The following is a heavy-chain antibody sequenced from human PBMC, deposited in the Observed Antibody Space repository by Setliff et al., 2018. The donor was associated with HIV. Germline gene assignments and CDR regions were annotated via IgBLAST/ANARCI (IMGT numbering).Heavy chain of an antibody. CDR1: GFTFSSYG. Sequence: GSLRLSCTASGFTFSSYGMNWVRQAPGKGLEWVAVIWYDGTNEYYADSVKGRFTISRDDSKNTLYLQMNSLRAEDTAVYYCAKDYWSYSSSWYYFDYWGQGTLVTVSS. V-gene: IGHV3-33*06. CDR3: AKDYWSYSSSWYYFDY. CDR2: IWYDGTNE. J-gene: IGHJ4*02. D-gene: IGHD6-13*01.